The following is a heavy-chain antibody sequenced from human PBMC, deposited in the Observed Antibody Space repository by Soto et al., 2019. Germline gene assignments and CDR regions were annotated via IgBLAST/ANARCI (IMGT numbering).Heavy chain of an antibody. V-gene: IGHV3-30*18. Sequence: QVQLVESGGVVVQPGRSLRLSCAASGFTFSSYGMHWVRQAPGKGLEWVAVISDDGSNKYYADSVKRRVTISRDTSKNTLYHQINRLGAEDTDVYYCAKDPANGRITQVRDAWEGWFDPWGQGTLFTVSS. CDR1: GFTFSSYG. J-gene: IGHJ5*02. D-gene: IGHD3-10*01. CDR2: ISDDGSNK. CDR3: AKDPANGRITQVRDAWEGWFDP.